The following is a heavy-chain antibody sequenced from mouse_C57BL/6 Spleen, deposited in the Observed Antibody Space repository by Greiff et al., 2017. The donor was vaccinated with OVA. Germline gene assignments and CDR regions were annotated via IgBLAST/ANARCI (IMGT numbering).Heavy chain of an antibody. V-gene: IGHV1-19*01. CDR3: ARDPSWFAY. CDR1: VYTFTDYY. Sequence: EVQLQQSGPVLVKPGASVKMSCKASVYTFTDYYMNWVKQSHGKSLEWIGVINPYNGGTSYNQKFKGKATLTVDKSSSTAYMELNSLTSEDSAVYYCARDPSWFAYWGQGTLVTVSA. CDR2: INPYNGGT. J-gene: IGHJ3*01.